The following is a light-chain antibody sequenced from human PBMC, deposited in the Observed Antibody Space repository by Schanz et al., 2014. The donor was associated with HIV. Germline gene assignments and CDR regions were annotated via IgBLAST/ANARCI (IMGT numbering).Light chain of an antibody. J-gene: IGLJ3*02. CDR2: AGN. V-gene: IGLV1-44*01. CDR3: AAWDDNLDGWV. CDR1: NSNLRSNT. Sequence: QSVLTQPPSASGTPGQRGTISCSVSNSNLRSNTINWYQHLPGTAPKLLIYAGNQRASGVPDRLSGSGSGTSASLAISGLRSEDEADYYCAAWDDNLDGWVFGGGTKLTVL.